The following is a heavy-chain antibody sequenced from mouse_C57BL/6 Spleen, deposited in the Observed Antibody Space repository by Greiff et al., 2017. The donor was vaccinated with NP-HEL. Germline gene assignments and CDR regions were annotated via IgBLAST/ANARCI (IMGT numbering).Heavy chain of an antibody. V-gene: IGHV14-1*01. Sequence: VQLQQSGAELVRPGASVKLSCTASGFNIKDYYMHWVKQRPEQGLEWIGRIDPEDGDTEYAPKFQGKATMTADPSSNTAYLQLSSLTSEDTAVYYCTKYGYYSNFFFDYWGQGTTLTVSS. D-gene: IGHD2-5*01. CDR3: TKYGYYSNFFFDY. J-gene: IGHJ2*01. CDR1: GFNIKDYY. CDR2: IDPEDGDT.